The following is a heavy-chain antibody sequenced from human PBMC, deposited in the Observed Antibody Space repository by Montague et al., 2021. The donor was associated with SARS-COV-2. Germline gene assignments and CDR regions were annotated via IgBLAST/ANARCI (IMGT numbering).Heavy chain of an antibody. Sequence: SETLSLTCAVYGGSFSGHSWSWVRQPPGKGLEWIGEVSESGSINYNPSLKNRVTISVATSTNQYSLKLSSLTAADTAVYFCARGRTGAEPATALGWGFFYSYYMDVWGKGTTVFGSS. J-gene: IGHJ6*03. V-gene: IGHV4-34*01. D-gene: IGHD1-26*01. CDR1: GGSFSGHS. CDR2: VSESGSI. CDR3: ARGRTGAEPATALGWGFFYSYYMDV.